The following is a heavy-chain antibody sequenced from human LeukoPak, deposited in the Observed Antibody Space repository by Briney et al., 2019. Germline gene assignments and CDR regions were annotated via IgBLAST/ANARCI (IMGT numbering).Heavy chain of an antibody. J-gene: IGHJ4*02. CDR2: VYSDGNT. Sequence: GGSLRLSCAASGFTVTSHYMSWVRQAPGKGLECVSVVYSDGNTYYADSVKGRFTISRDNSKNTLYLQMNSLRAEDTAVYYCANPKLVREYWGQGTLVTVSS. CDR1: GFTVTSHY. CDR3: ANPKLVREY. V-gene: IGHV3-53*01. D-gene: IGHD3-10*01.